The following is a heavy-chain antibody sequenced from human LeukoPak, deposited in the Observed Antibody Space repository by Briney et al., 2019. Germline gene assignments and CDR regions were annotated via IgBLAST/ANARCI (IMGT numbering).Heavy chain of an antibody. CDR3: AKVQFNWGPIDY. Sequence: PGGSLRLSCAASGFTFSHFAIRWARQFWGKGLEGVLSIGGSGDKSHYTVSVRGRFTVSRDNSENTLYLQMNSLRVEDTATYFCAKVQFNWGPIDYWGQGTPVIVSS. J-gene: IGHJ4*02. CDR2: IGGSGDKS. V-gene: IGHV3-23*01. D-gene: IGHD7-27*01. CDR1: GFTFSHFA.